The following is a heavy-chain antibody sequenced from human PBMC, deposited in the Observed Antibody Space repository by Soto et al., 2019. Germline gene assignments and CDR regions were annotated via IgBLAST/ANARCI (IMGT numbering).Heavy chain of an antibody. CDR3: ARDGGYSSGWYPYYYGRDV. Sequence: QVQLVESGGGVVQPGRSLRLSCAASGFTFSSYGMHWVRQAPGKGLEWVAVIWYDGSNKYYADSVKGRFTISRDNSKNTLYLQMNSLSAEDTAVYYCARDGGYSSGWYPYYYGRDVWGQGTTVTVSS. CDR1: GFTFSSYG. J-gene: IGHJ6*02. D-gene: IGHD6-19*01. V-gene: IGHV3-33*01. CDR2: IWYDGSNK.